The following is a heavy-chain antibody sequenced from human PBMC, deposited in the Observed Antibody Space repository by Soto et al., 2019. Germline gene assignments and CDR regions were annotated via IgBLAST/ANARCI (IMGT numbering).Heavy chain of an antibody. Sequence: QVQLVQSGAEVKKPGASVKVSCKASGYTFTSYAMHWVRQAPGQRLEWMGWINAGNGNTKYSQKFQGRVTITRDTSASTAYMELSSLRSEDTAVYYCARVSGFFHPWDCWGQGTLVTVSS. V-gene: IGHV1-3*01. J-gene: IGHJ4*02. CDR2: INAGNGNT. CDR1: GYTFTSYA. CDR3: ARVSGFFHPWDC. D-gene: IGHD3-3*01.